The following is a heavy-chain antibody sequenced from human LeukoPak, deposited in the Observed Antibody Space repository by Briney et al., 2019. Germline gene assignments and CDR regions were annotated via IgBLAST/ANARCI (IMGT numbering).Heavy chain of an antibody. CDR2: ISGRDSTI. CDR1: GFTFSSYA. J-gene: IGHJ6*04. V-gene: IGHV3-23*01. D-gene: IGHD3-10*02. Sequence: GGSLRLSCAASGFTFSSYAMSWVRQAPGKGLEWVSGISGRDSTIYYADSVKGRFTISRDNAKNSLYLQMNSLRAEDTAVYYCAELGITMIGGVWGKGTTVTISS. CDR3: AELGITMIGGV.